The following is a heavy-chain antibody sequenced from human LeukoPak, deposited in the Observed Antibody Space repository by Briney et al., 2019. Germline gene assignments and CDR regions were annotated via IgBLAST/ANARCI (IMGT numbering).Heavy chain of an antibody. Sequence: SETLSLTCAVSGGSISSGGYSWSWIRQPPGKGLEWIGYIYHSGSTYYNPSLKSRVTISVDRSKNQFSLKLSSVTAADTAVYYCARGSDYGSGNWFDPWGQGTLVTVFS. CDR3: ARGSDYGSGNWFDP. CDR2: IYHSGST. V-gene: IGHV4-30-2*01. CDR1: GGSISSGGYS. D-gene: IGHD3-10*01. J-gene: IGHJ5*02.